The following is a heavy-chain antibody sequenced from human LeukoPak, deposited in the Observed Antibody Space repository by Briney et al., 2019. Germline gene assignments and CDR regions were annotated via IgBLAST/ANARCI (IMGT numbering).Heavy chain of an antibody. D-gene: IGHD6-19*01. J-gene: IGHJ4*02. CDR2: ISGDGGST. Sequence: GGSLRLSCAAPGFIFDNYAIHWVRQAPGKGLEWVYLISGDGGSTFYADSVRGRFTISRDNTRKSLSLQMCSLRSEDTALYYCARESETSGWYDYWGQGTLVTVSS. CDR1: GFIFDNYA. CDR3: ARESETSGWYDY. V-gene: IGHV3-43*02.